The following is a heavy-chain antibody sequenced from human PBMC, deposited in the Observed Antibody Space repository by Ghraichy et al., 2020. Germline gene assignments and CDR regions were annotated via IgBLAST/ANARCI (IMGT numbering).Heavy chain of an antibody. V-gene: IGHV4-59*01. CDR1: GGSISSYY. Sequence: SETLSLTCTVSGGSISSYYWSWIRQPPGKGLEWIGYIYYSGSTNYNPSLKSRVTISVDTSKNQFSLKLSSVTAADTAVYYCARSRIPSPFDYWGQGTLVTVSS. J-gene: IGHJ4*02. CDR3: ARSRIPSPFDY. CDR2: IYYSGST.